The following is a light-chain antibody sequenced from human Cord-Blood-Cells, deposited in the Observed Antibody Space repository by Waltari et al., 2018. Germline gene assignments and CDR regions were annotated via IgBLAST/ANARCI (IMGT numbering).Light chain of an antibody. J-gene: IGLJ3*02. CDR3: QSYDSSNQV. CDR1: SASIASNY. Sequence: NCMLTQPHSVSQSPGKTVTISCTRSSASIASNYVQWYQQRPGSSPTTVIYEDNQRPSGVPDRFSGSIDSSSNSASLTISGLKTEDEADYYCQSYDSSNQVFGGGTKLTVL. V-gene: IGLV6-57*01. CDR2: EDN.